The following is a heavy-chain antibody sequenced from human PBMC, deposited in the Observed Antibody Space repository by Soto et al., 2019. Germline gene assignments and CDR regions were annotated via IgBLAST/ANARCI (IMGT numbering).Heavy chain of an antibody. CDR2: IYYSGKT. D-gene: IGHD4-4*01. CDR1: GGSIGSSRYY. CDR3: AGYSNYEIGWFDP. J-gene: IGHJ5*02. V-gene: IGHV4-39*01. Sequence: SETLSVTCSVSGGSIGSSRYYWGWIRQPPGKGLEWIGNIYYSGKTYYNPSLKSRVTISVDTSKNQFSLRLNSVTAADTAVYYCAGYSNYEIGWFDPWGQGTLVTVSS.